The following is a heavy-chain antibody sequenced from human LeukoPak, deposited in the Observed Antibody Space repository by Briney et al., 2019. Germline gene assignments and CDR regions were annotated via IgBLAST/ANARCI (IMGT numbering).Heavy chain of an antibody. CDR2: IYYSGST. Sequence: SETLSLTCTVSGGSISSYYWSWIRQPPGKGLEWIGYIYYSGSTNYNPSLKSRVTISVDTSKNQFYLKLSSVTAADTAVYYCARELTMVIRTNAFDIWGQGTMVTVSS. CDR1: GGSISSYY. D-gene: IGHD3-10*01. CDR3: ARELTMVIRTNAFDI. J-gene: IGHJ3*02. V-gene: IGHV4-59*01.